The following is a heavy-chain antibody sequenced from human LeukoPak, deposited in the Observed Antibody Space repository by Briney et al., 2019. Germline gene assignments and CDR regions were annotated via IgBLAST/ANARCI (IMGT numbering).Heavy chain of an antibody. J-gene: IGHJ4*02. CDR2: ISYDGSNK. CDR1: GFTFSSYA. D-gene: IGHD3-10*01. V-gene: IGHV3-30-3*01. Sequence: SGGSLRLSCAASGFTFSSYAMHWVRQAPGKGLEWVAVISYDGSNKYYADSVKGRFTISRDNSKNTLYLQMNSLRAEDTAVYYCARVNTPFDYGSGSSLGYWGQGTLVTVSS. CDR3: ARVNTPFDYGSGSSLGY.